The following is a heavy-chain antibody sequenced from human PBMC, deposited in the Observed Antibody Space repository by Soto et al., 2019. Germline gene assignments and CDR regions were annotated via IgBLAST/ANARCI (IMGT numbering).Heavy chain of an antibody. Sequence: PSETLSLTCTVSGGSISSYYWSWIRQPPGKGLEWIGYIYYSGSTNYNPSLKSRVTISVDTSKNQFSLKLSSVTAADTAVYYCARYGSGSYYNVYYYYYGMDVWGQGTTVTVSS. J-gene: IGHJ6*02. CDR3: ARYGSGSYYNVYYYYYGMDV. V-gene: IGHV4-59*08. CDR1: GGSISSYY. D-gene: IGHD3-10*01. CDR2: IYYSGST.